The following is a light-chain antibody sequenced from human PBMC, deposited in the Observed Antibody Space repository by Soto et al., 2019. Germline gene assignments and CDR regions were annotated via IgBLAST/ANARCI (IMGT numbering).Light chain of an antibody. CDR3: TSFAGTNNFVV. CDR1: SRDVAGYNY. V-gene: IGLV2-8*01. CDR2: EVT. J-gene: IGLJ2*01. Sequence: QSVLTQPPSASGSPGQSVTISCTGSSRDVAGYNYVSWYQQHPDRAPKLLIFEVTKRPSGVPDRFSGSKSGNTASLTVSGLQPEDEADYYCTSFAGTNNFVVFGGGTKLTLL.